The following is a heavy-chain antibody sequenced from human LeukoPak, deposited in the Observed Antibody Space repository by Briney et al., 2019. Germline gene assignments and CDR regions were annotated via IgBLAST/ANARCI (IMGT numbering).Heavy chain of an antibody. CDR1: GYTFTSYG. V-gene: IGHV1-18*01. Sequence: ASVKVSCKASGYTFTSYGISWVRQAPGQGREWMGWISAYNGNTNYAQKLQGRVTMTTDTSTSTAYMELRSLRSDDTAVYYCARDQAVAAQGVSDYWGQGTLVTVSS. J-gene: IGHJ4*02. CDR3: ARDQAVAAQGVSDY. CDR2: ISAYNGNT. D-gene: IGHD6-19*01.